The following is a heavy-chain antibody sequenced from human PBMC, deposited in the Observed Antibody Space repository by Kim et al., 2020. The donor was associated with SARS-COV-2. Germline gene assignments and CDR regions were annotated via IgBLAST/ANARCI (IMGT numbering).Heavy chain of an antibody. CDR1: GLTVGNNF. Sequence: GGSLRLSCAVSGLTVGNNFMSWVRQAPGKGLEWVSFIYSHGGAFYADSVKGRFTISRDTTNNTVDLQMNSLRVEDTAVYYCARDPSAAGAPTPWGQGTLVTVSS. V-gene: IGHV3-53*01. J-gene: IGHJ5*02. CDR3: ARDPSAAGAPTP. D-gene: IGHD1-26*01. CDR2: IYSHGGA.